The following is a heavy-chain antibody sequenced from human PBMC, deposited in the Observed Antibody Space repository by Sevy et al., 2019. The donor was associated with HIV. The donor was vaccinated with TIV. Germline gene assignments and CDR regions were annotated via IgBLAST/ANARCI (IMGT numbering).Heavy chain of an antibody. J-gene: IGHJ4*02. D-gene: IGHD6-6*01. CDR2: IRYDGSTK. CDR1: GFTFSIYG. Sequence: GGSLRLSCAASGFTFSIYGMHWVRQAPGKGLEWVACIRYDGSTKYYADSVKGRFTISRDNSKNTLYLEINSLRAEDTAVYYCAKDLTGRYSSSSGDFDYWGQGTLVTVSS. CDR3: AKDLTGRYSSSSGDFDY. V-gene: IGHV3-30*02.